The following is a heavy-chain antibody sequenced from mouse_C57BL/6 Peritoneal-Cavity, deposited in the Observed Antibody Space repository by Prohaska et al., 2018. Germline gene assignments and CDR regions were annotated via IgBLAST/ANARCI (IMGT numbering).Heavy chain of an antibody. CDR2: INSDGSAI. Sequence: EVQLLEPGGGLVQPGGSRGLSCEGSGFTFSGFWMSWVRQTPGKTLEWIGDINSDGSAINYAPSIKDRFTIFRDNDKSTLYLQMSNVRSEDTATYFCMRYGSYWYFDVWGTGTTVTVSS. CDR1: GFTFSGFW. J-gene: IGHJ1*03. CDR3: MRYGSYWYFDV. D-gene: IGHD1-1*01. V-gene: IGHV11-2*01.